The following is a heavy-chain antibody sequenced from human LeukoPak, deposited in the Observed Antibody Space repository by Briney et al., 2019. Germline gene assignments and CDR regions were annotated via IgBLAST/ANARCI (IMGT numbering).Heavy chain of an antibody. Sequence: GGSLRLSCAASGFTFSSYWMSWVRQAPGKGLEWVANIKQDGSEKYYVDSVKGRFTISRDNAKNSLYLQMNSLRAEDTAVYYCARGGVLLWFGELLYYYMDVWGKGTTVTVSS. CDR1: GFTFSSYW. D-gene: IGHD3-10*01. CDR3: ARGGVLLWFGELLYYYMDV. V-gene: IGHV3-7*01. CDR2: IKQDGSEK. J-gene: IGHJ6*03.